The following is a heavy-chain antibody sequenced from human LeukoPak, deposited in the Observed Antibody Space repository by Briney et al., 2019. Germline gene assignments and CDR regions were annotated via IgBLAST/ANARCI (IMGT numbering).Heavy chain of an antibody. CDR3: GRVRVAGAAKEFDP. V-gene: IGHV4-31*03. Sequence: KASETLSLTCTVSGGSISSGGYYWSWIRQHPGKGLEWIGYIYYSGSTYYNPSLKSRVTISVDTSKNQFSLKLSSVTAADTAVYYCGRVRVAGAAKEFDPWGQGTLVTVSS. CDR2: IYYSGST. J-gene: IGHJ5*02. CDR1: GGSISSGGYY. D-gene: IGHD6-19*01.